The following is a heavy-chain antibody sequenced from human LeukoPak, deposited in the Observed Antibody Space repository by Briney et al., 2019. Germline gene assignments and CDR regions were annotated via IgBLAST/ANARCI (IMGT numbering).Heavy chain of an antibody. Sequence: GRSLRLSCAASGFTFSSYAMHWVRQAPGKGLEWVAVITYDGSNKYYADSVKGRFTISRDNSKNTLYLQMNSLRAEDTAVYYCARDGAGYFDWLLPYYYYYYMDVWGKGTTVTVSS. V-gene: IGHV3-30*04. J-gene: IGHJ6*03. D-gene: IGHD3-9*01. CDR3: ARDGAGYFDWLLPYYYYYYMDV. CDR1: GFTFSSYA. CDR2: ITYDGSNK.